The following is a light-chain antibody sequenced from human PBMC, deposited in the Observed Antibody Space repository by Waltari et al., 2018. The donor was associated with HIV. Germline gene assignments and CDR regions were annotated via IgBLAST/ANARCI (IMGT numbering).Light chain of an antibody. J-gene: IGLJ1*01. CDR2: EVS. CDR3: SSYAGNNNYV. CDR1: SSDVGGYHS. Sequence: QSALTQPPSASGSPRQSVTLPCTGTSSDVGGYHSVPWYQQHPGKAPKLIIYEVSKRPSGVPDRFSGSKSGNTASLTVSGLQAEDETDYYCSSYAGNNNYVFGNGTKVTVL. V-gene: IGLV2-8*01.